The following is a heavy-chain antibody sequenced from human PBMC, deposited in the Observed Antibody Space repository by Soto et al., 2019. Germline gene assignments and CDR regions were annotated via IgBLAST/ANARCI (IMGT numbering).Heavy chain of an antibody. CDR3: ASDFRTRGWFRQAGNFAMDV. V-gene: IGHV1-2*02. CDR2: IHPNTGGT. CDR1: GYPYTNSY. D-gene: IGHD6-19*01. J-gene: IGHJ6*02. Sequence: QVQLVQSGAEVRKPGASVKVSCKASGYPYTNSYMHWVRQAPGQGLEWMGWIHPNTGGTNYAQKFQGRVTMTRDTSVSTVYMELNRLTSGDTAIYFCASDFRTRGWFRQAGNFAMDVWGQGTTVTVS.